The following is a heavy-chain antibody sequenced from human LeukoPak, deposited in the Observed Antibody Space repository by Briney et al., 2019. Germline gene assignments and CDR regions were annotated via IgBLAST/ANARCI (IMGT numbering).Heavy chain of an antibody. Sequence: GGSLRLSCAASGITFSTSWMSWVRQAAGKGLEWVAKIKQDGSEQYYLDSVKGRFTISRDNAKNSLYLEMNSLRADDTAVYFCVRGGYSFAYWGQGTLVTVSS. CDR2: IKQDGSEQ. D-gene: IGHD5-12*01. CDR1: GITFSTSW. CDR3: VRGGYSFAY. J-gene: IGHJ1*01. V-gene: IGHV3-7*01.